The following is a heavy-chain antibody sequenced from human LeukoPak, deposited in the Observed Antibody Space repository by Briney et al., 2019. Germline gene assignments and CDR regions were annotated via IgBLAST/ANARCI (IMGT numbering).Heavy chain of an antibody. D-gene: IGHD6-6*01. V-gene: IGHV4-31*03. CDR3: ARQRYSSSSEIDY. CDR2: IYYSGST. CDR1: GGSISSGGYY. Sequence: PSETLSLTCTVSGGSISSGGYYWSWIRQHPGEGLEWIGYIYYSGSTYYNPSLKSRVTISVDTSKNQFFMKLSSVTAADTAVYYCARQRYSSSSEIDYWGQGTLVTVSS. J-gene: IGHJ4*02.